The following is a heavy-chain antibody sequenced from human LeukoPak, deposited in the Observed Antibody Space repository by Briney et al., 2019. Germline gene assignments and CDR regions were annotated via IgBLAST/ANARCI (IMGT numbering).Heavy chain of an antibody. CDR1: GFTFRTST. V-gene: IGHV3-66*01. J-gene: IGHJ4*02. Sequence: GGSLRLSCVASGFTFRTSTMSWVRQAPGKGLEWVSLIYSGGGTYYADSVKGRFTISRDNSRNTLSLQMNSLRVDDTAVYYCARGFRSVTTWGYFDYWGQGALVTVSS. CDR3: ARGFRSVTTWGYFDY. CDR2: IYSGGGT. D-gene: IGHD4-17*01.